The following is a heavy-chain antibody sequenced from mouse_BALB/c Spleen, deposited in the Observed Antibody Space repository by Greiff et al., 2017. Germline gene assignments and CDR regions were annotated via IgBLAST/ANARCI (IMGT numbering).Heavy chain of an antibody. V-gene: IGHV1-14*01. Sequence: VQLQQSGPELVKPGASVKMSCKASGYTFTSYVMHWVKQKPGQGLEWIGYINPYNDGTKYNEKFKGKATLTSDKSSSTAYMELSSLTSEDSAVYYCARSLYRYDEGYYYAMDYWGQGTSVTVSS. CDR2: INPYNDGT. CDR3: ARSLYRYDEGYYYAMDY. CDR1: GYTFTSYV. D-gene: IGHD2-14*01. J-gene: IGHJ4*01.